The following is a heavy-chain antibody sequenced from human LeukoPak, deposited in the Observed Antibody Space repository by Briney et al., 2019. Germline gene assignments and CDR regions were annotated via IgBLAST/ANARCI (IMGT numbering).Heavy chain of an antibody. CDR1: GFTFSSYA. J-gene: IGHJ4*02. CDR3: ARVQRVGATISATDY. CDR2: ISYDGSNK. D-gene: IGHD1-26*01. V-gene: IGHV3-30*01. Sequence: GRSLRLSCAASGFTFSSYAMHWVRQAPGKGLEWVAVISYDGSNKYYADSVKGRFTISRDNSKNTLYLQMNSLRAEDTAVYYCARVQRVGATISATDYWGQGTLVIVSS.